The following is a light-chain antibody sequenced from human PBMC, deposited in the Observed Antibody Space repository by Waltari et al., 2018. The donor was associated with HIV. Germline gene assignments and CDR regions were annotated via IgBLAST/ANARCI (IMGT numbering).Light chain of an antibody. Sequence: QSVLTQPPSVSGAPGQRVTFSCTGSSSNIGAGYDVHWYQQLPGTAPKLLIYGKNNRPSGVPERFSGAKSGTSASLAITGLQAEDEADYYCQSYDSSLSGSWVFGGGTKLTVL. CDR1: SSNIGAGYD. CDR2: GKN. CDR3: QSYDSSLSGSWV. V-gene: IGLV1-40*01. J-gene: IGLJ3*02.